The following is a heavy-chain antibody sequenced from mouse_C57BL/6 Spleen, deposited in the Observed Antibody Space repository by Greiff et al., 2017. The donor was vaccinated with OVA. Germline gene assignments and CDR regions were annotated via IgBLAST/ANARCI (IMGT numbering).Heavy chain of an antibody. J-gene: IGHJ2*01. CDR2: IYPRSGNT. V-gene: IGHV1-81*01. CDR1: GYTFTSYG. Sequence: VQLQQSGAELARPGASVKLSCKASGYTFTSYGISWVKQRPGQGLEWIGEIYPRSGNTYYNEKFKGKATLTADKSSSTAYMELRSLTSEDSAVYFCASPPYDYDGYWGQGTTLTVSS. CDR3: ASPPYDYDGY. D-gene: IGHD2-4*01.